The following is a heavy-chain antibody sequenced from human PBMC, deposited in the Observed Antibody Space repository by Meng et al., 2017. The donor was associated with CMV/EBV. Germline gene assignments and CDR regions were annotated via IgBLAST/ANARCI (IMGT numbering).Heavy chain of an antibody. CDR3: ARAHEANWFDP. CDR2: IYYSGST. Sequence: SETLSPTCTVSGGSISSSSYYWGWIRQPPGKGLEWIGSIYYSGSTYYNPSLKSRVTISVDTSKNQFSLKLSSVTAADTAVYYCARAHEANWFDPWGQGTLVTVSS. J-gene: IGHJ5*02. CDR1: GGSISSSSYY. V-gene: IGHV4-39*07.